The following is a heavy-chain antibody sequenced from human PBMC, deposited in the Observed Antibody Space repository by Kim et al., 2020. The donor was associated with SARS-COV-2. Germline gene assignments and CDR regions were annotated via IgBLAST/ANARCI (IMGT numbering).Heavy chain of an antibody. CDR2: ISYDGSNK. CDR3: ARDRVTGRFGAYYYYYG. D-gene: IGHD3-10*01. CDR1: GFTFSSYA. J-gene: IGHJ6*01. V-gene: IGHV3-30-3*01. Sequence: GGSLRLSCAAPGFTFSSYAMHWVRQAPGKGLEWVAVISYDGSNKYYADSVKGRFTISRDNSKNTLYLQMNSLRAEDTAVYYCARDRVTGRFGAYYYYYG.